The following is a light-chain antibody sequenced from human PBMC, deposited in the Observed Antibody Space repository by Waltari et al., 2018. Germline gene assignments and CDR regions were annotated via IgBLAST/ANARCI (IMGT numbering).Light chain of an antibody. CDR1: QTISTY. V-gene: IGKV1-17*03. Sequence: DIQMTKSQSSLSASVGDRVTITCRASQTISTYLAWYQQKPGKVPKLLIYTASSLEGGVPSRFSGSGSGTEFTLTISSLQPEDFATYYCQQHNSHPLTFGGGTKVEIK. J-gene: IGKJ4*01. CDR2: TAS. CDR3: QQHNSHPLT.